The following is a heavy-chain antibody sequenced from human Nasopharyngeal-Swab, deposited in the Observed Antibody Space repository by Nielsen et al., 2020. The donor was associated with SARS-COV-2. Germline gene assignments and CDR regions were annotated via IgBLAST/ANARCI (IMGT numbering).Heavy chain of an antibody. CDR2: IYYSGST. J-gene: IGHJ4*02. V-gene: IGHV4-31*03. CDR1: GGSISSGGYY. Sequence: SETLSLTCTVSGGSISSGGYYWSWIRQPPGKGLEWIGYIYYSGSTNYNPSLESRVTISVDTSKNQFSLKLSSVTAADTAVDYCARDQEGQIDYWGQGTLVTVSS. CDR3: ARDQEGQIDY.